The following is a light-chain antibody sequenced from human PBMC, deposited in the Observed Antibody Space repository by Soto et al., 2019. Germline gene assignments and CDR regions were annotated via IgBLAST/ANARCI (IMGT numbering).Light chain of an antibody. CDR1: QSVSSN. V-gene: IGKV3-15*01. J-gene: IGKJ5*01. CDR2: GAS. Sequence: EIVMTQSPATLSVSPGERATLSCRASQSVSSNLAWYQQKPGQAPRLLFYGASTRATGFPARFSGSGSGTAFTLTISNLQSEDFAVYYCQQYNNWPITFGQGTRLEIK. CDR3: QQYNNWPIT.